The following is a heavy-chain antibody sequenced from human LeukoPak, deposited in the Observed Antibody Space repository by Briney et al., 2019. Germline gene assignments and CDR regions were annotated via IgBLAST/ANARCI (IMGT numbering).Heavy chain of an antibody. V-gene: IGHV3-74*01. CDR2: VHKDGSTT. Sequence: GGSLRLSCAASGFTFSSYWMHWVRQGPGKGLEWVSRVHKDGSTTTYADSVKGRFTMSRDNTKNILYLQMNSLRAEDTTVYFCARESSGQGLWYLDLWGRGTPVTVSS. J-gene: IGHJ2*01. CDR3: ARESSGQGLWYLDL. D-gene: IGHD3-10*01. CDR1: GFTFSSYW.